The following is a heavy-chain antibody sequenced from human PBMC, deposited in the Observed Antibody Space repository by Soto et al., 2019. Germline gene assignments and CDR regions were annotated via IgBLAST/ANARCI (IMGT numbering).Heavy chain of an antibody. J-gene: IGHJ5*02. D-gene: IGHD4-17*01. CDR1: GFTFSSYG. V-gene: IGHV3-30*18. CDR2: ISYDGSNK. Sequence: QVQLVESGGGMVQPGRSLRLSCAASGFTFSSYGMQWVRQAPGKGLEWGAVISYDGSNKYYADSVKGRFTISRDNSKNTLYLQMNSLRAEDTAVYYCAKGLRRSTVTIGNWFDPWGQGTLVTVSS. CDR3: AKGLRRSTVTIGNWFDP.